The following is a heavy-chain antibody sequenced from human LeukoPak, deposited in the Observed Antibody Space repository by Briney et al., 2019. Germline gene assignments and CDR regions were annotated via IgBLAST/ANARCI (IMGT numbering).Heavy chain of an antibody. Sequence: GGSLRFSCAASGFTFSSHAMSWVRQAPGKGLEWVSAISGSGGSTYYADSVKGRFTISRDNSKNTLYLQMNSLRVEDTAVYYCAKEPYYDFWSGYSYDAFDIWGQGTMVTVSS. D-gene: IGHD3-3*01. CDR3: AKEPYYDFWSGYSYDAFDI. V-gene: IGHV3-23*01. J-gene: IGHJ3*02. CDR2: ISGSGGST. CDR1: GFTFSSHA.